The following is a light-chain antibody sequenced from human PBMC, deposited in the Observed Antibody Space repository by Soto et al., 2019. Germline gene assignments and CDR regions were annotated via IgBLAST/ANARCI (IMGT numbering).Light chain of an antibody. CDR1: QSVSSPY. V-gene: IGKV3-20*01. J-gene: IGKJ2*01. CDR2: GAS. CDR3: QRYDISPFP. Sequence: EIVLTQSPGTLSLSPGERATLSCRASQSVSSPYLAWYQQKPGQAPRLLIYGASSRATGIPDRFSGSGSGPDFTVTISRLEPEDFAVYYCQRYDISPFPFGQGTKLEIK.